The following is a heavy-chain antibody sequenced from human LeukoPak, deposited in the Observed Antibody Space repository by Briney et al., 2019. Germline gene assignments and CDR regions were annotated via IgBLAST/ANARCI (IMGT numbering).Heavy chain of an antibody. V-gene: IGHV4-39*02. CDR3: ARRRYYDSTGYLD. J-gene: IGHJ1*01. CDR2: IYYSGST. D-gene: IGHD3-22*01. CDR1: GGSISSSSYY. Sequence: SETLSLTCTVSGGSISSSSYYWGWIRQPPGKGLEWIGSIYYSGSTYYNPSLKSRVSISIDTSNNHFSLRLSSVTAADPALHYCARRRYYDSTGYLDWGQGTLVTVSS.